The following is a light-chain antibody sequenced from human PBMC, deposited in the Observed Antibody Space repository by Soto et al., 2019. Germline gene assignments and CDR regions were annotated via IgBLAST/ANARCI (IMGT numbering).Light chain of an antibody. CDR1: QPINTKS. J-gene: IGKJ1*01. Sequence: EIVLTQSPATLSLSPGDGATLSCRASQPINTKSLAWYQQKSGQTPRLLIYATSTRAAGIPDRFSGSGSGTDFTLTLSGLEPEDFAMYYCHPSGTSATFGQGTKVEVK. CDR2: ATS. V-gene: IGKV3-20*01. CDR3: HPSGTSAT.